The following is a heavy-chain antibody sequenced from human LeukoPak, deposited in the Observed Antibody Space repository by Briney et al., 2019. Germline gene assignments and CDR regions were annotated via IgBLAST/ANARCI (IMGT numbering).Heavy chain of an antibody. Sequence: GGSLRLSCAASGFTFSDYYMSWIRQAPGKGLEWVSYISSSGSTIYYAVSVKGRFTISRDNAKNSLYLQMNSLRAEDTAVYYCARAPRTYDYVWGSYRPLHLDYWGQGTLVTVSS. CDR2: ISSSGSTI. J-gene: IGHJ4*02. CDR3: ARAPRTYDYVWGSYRPLHLDY. D-gene: IGHD3-16*02. CDR1: GFTFSDYY. V-gene: IGHV3-11*01.